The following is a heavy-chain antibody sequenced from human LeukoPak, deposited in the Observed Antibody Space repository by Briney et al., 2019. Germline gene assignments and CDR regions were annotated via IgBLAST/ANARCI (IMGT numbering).Heavy chain of an antibody. CDR3: ASPEWLPDSIDI. CDR1: RFILSNYW. Sequence: QTGGSLRLSCAGSRFILSNYWVSWVRPAPGEGLEWVATIKQDGSEKYYVDSVKGRFTISRDNAKNSLYLQMNSLRVEDTAVYYCASPEWLPDSIDIWGQGTMVTVSS. J-gene: IGHJ3*02. CDR2: IKQDGSEK. D-gene: IGHD3-3*01. V-gene: IGHV3-7*01.